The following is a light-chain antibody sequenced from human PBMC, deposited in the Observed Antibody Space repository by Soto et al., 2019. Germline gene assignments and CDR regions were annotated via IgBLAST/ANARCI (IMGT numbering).Light chain of an antibody. CDR3: QQYNSYKT. CDR2: DAS. J-gene: IGKJ1*01. Sequence: DIQMTPSPCTLFACVGDRVTITCRASQSISRWVASYQQQPGRATKLLIYDASSLESGVPSRFSGSGSGTDFALTISSLQPDDFATYYCQQYNSYKTCGQGTKVDIK. CDR1: QSISRW. V-gene: IGKV1-5*01.